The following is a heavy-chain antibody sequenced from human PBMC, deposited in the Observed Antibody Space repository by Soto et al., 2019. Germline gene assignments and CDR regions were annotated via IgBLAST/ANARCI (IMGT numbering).Heavy chain of an antibody. CDR1: GFTFTSSA. V-gene: IGHV1-58*01. J-gene: IGHJ6*02. CDR3: AAGAVAGHYYYYGMDV. D-gene: IGHD6-19*01. CDR2: IVVGSGNT. Sequence: ASVKVSCKASGFTFTSSAVQWVRQARGPRLEWIGWIVVGSGNTNYAQTFQERVTITRDMSTSKAYMELSSLRSEDTAVYYCAAGAVAGHYYYYGMDVWG.